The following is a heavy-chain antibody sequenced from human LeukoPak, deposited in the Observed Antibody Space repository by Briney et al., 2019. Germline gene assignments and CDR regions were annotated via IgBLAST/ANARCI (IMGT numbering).Heavy chain of an antibody. CDR3: ARDRGGYTYSRDY. V-gene: IGHV4-4*02. D-gene: IGHD5-18*01. J-gene: IGHJ4*02. Sequence: SGTLPLTCAVSGVSISSSDWWTWVRQTPGTGLEWIGEIYHDGSTNYNPSLKSRVTISMDKSKNQLSLKLNFVTAADTAVYYCARDRGGYTYSRDYWGQGTLVTVSS. CDR1: GVSISSSDW. CDR2: IYHDGST.